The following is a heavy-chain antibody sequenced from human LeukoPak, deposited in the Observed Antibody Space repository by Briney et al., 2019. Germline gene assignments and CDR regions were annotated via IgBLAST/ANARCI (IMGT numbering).Heavy chain of an antibody. J-gene: IGHJ4*02. CDR1: GYTFTGYY. V-gene: IGHV1-2*02. CDR2: INPNSGGT. Sequence: ASVKVSCKASGYTFTGYYMHWVRQAPGQGLEWMGWINPNSGGTNYAQKFQGRVTMTRDMSISTAYMELSRLTSDDTAVYYCATKGSGSYRPFDYWGQGTLVTVSS. D-gene: IGHD1-26*01. CDR3: ATKGSGSYRPFDY.